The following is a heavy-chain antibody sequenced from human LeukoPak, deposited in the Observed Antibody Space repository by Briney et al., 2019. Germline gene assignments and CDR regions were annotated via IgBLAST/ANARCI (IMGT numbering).Heavy chain of an antibody. CDR3: ARVSYSAGDY. CDR1: GGSISSSSYY. CDR2: LYYSGST. Sequence: SETLSLTCTVSGGSISSSSYYWGWIRQPPGKGLEWIGSLYYSGSTYYNPSLKSRVTISVDTSKNQFSLKLSSVTAADTAVYYCARVSYSAGDYWGQGTLVTVSS. V-gene: IGHV4-39*01. D-gene: IGHD6-13*01. J-gene: IGHJ4*02.